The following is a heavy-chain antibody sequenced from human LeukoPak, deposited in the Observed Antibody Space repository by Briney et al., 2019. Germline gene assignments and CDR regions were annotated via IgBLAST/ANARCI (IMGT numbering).Heavy chain of an antibody. J-gene: IGHJ4*02. CDR3: ARDTGSYSFDY. CDR2: IYYSGST. D-gene: IGHD1-26*01. Sequence: SETLSLTCTVSGGSLSSYYWSWIRQPPGKGLEWIGYIYYSGSTNYNPSLKSRVTISVDTSKNQFSLKLSSVTAADTAVYYCARDTGSYSFDYWGQGTLVTVSS. V-gene: IGHV4-59*01. CDR1: GGSLSSYY.